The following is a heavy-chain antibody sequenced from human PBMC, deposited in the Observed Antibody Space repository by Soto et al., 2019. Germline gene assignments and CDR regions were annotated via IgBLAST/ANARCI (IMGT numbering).Heavy chain of an antibody. CDR3: ARMDTAMVTSPYYFDY. CDR2: IYYSGST. Sequence: PSETLSLTCTVSGGSISSSSYYWGWIRQPPGKGLEWIGSIYYSGSTYYNPSLKSRVTISVDTSKNQFSLKLSSVTAADTAVYYCARMDTAMVTSPYYFDYWGQGTLVTV. V-gene: IGHV4-39*01. CDR1: GGSISSSSYY. D-gene: IGHD5-18*01. J-gene: IGHJ4*02.